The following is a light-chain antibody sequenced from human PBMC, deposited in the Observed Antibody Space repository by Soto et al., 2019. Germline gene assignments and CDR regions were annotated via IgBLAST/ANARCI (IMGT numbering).Light chain of an antibody. V-gene: IGLV2-14*01. J-gene: IGLJ1*01. Sequence: QSALNQPASVSAPPGQSFTISCTGTSGDGGGYNYFSFYQQHPGKAPNLMIYEVSSRPSGVSNRFSGSKSTNPASLATPGLQGENEADYYCSSSTSSSTLYYGCGTGTKVTVL. CDR3: SSSTSSSTLYYG. CDR2: EVS. CDR1: SGDGGGYNY.